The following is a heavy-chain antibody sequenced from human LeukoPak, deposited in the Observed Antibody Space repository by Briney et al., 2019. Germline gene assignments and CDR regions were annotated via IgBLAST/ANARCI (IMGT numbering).Heavy chain of an antibody. Sequence: ASVKVSCKASGYTLSSYDINWVRQATGQGLEWMGWMNLNSGHTGFAQKFQGRVTLTWDTSISTAYMELSRLRSDDTAVYYCARGPLLMVRGYYMDVWGKGTTVTISS. D-gene: IGHD3-10*01. CDR1: GYTLSSYD. J-gene: IGHJ6*03. CDR3: ARGPLLMVRGYYMDV. V-gene: IGHV1-8*01. CDR2: MNLNSGHT.